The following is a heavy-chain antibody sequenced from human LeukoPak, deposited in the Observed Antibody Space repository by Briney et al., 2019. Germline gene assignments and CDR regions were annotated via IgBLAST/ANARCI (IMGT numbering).Heavy chain of an antibody. CDR1: GFTFSSYS. D-gene: IGHD6-19*01. V-gene: IGHV3-21*01. CDR2: ISSSSSYI. Sequence: GGSLRLSCAASGFTFSSYSMNWVRRAPGKGLEWVSSISSSSSYIYYADSVKGRFTISRDNAKNSLYLQMNSLRDEDTAVYYCARDEGSGWYGYYFDYWGQGTLVTVSS. J-gene: IGHJ4*02. CDR3: ARDEGSGWYGYYFDY.